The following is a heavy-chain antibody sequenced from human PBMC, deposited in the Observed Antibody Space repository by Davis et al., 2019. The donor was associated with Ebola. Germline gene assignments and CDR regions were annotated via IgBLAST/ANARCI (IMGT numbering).Heavy chain of an antibody. CDR1: GGSISSYY. Sequence: SETLSLTCTVSGGSISSYYWSWIRQPAGKGLEWIGRIYTSGSTNYNPSLKSRVTISGDTSKNQFSLNVNSVTAADTAMYYCARTPQYTSYGSYFDYWGRGALVTVSS. V-gene: IGHV4-4*07. D-gene: IGHD1-26*01. CDR2: IYTSGST. J-gene: IGHJ4*02. CDR3: ARTPQYTSYGSYFDY.